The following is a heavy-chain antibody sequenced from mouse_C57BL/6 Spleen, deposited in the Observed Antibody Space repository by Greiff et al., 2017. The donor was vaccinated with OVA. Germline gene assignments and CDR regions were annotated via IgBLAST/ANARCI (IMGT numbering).Heavy chain of an antibody. V-gene: IGHV5-2*01. J-gene: IGHJ4*01. CDR1: EYEFPSHD. Sequence: EVQGVESGGGLVQPGESLKLSCESNEYEFPSHDMSWVRKTPEKRLELVAAINSDGGSTYYPDTMERRFIISRDNNKKTLYLQMSSLRSEDTALYYCARHGNGNYKYYAMDYWGQGTSVTVSS. CDR3: ARHGNGNYKYYAMDY. CDR2: INSDGGST. D-gene: IGHD2-1*01.